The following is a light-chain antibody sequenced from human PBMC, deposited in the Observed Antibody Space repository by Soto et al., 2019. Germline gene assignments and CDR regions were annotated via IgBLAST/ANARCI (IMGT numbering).Light chain of an antibody. CDR3: CSYAGSYTYV. V-gene: IGLV2-11*01. CDR1: SSVVGGYNY. Sequence: QSVLTQPRSVSGSPGQSVTISCTGTSSVVGGYNYVSWYQQHPGRAPKVMIYDVSKRPSGVPDRFSGSKSGNTASLTISGLQAEDEADYYCCSYAGSYTYVFGTGTKVTGL. CDR2: DVS. J-gene: IGLJ1*01.